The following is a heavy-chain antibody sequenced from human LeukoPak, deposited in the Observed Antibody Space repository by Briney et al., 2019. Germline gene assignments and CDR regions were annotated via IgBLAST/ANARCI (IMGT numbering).Heavy chain of an antibody. CDR3: AKMTTRRDDAFDM. D-gene: IGHD5-24*01. CDR1: GGSVSSDS. CDR2: ISNRGST. J-gene: IGHJ3*02. Sequence: PSETLSLTCTVSGGSVSSDSWNWIRQSPGKGLEWIGYISNRGSTNCNPPLKSRVTISVDTSKNQISLKLNSVTAADTAVYYCAKMTTRRDDAFDMWGQGTMVTVSS. V-gene: IGHV4-59*02.